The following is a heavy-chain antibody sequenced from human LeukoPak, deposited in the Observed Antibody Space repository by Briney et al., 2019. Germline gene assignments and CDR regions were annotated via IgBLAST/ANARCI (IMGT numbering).Heavy chain of an antibody. CDR1: GGSISSYS. CDR3: ARDVMAARPGYFDY. J-gene: IGHJ4*02. D-gene: IGHD6-6*01. CDR2: IYYSGST. Sequence: SETLSLNCTVSGGSISSYSWSWIRQPPGKGLEWIGYIYYSGSTNYNPSLKSRVTISVDTSKNQFSLKLSSVTAADTAVYYCARDVMAARPGYFDYWGQGTLVTVSS. V-gene: IGHV4-59*01.